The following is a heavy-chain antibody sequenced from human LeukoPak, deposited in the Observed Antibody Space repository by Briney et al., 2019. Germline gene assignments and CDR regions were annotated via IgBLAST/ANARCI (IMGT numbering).Heavy chain of an antibody. Sequence: NSSQTLSLTCTVSGVSISSGTYYWRWIRQPAGKGLEWIGRISTSGSTNYHPSLKSRITISVDTSKNQFSLKLSSVTAADTAVYYCARTAYYYPVDVWGQGTTVTVSS. CDR2: ISTSGST. J-gene: IGHJ6*02. CDR1: GVSISSGTYY. V-gene: IGHV4-61*02. CDR3: ARTAYYYPVDV.